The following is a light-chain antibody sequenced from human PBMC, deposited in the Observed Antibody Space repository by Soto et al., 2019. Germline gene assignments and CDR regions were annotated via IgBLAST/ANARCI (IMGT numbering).Light chain of an antibody. Sequence: SALTQPASVSGSPGQSITISCTGTSSDIGVFNYVSWYQQHPGKAPKLIIYDVTNRPSGVSRRFSGSKSGNTASLTISGLQAEDEADFYCSSYTTTNSLLFGGGTKLTVL. CDR1: SSDIGVFNY. CDR3: SSYTTTNSLL. CDR2: DVT. V-gene: IGLV2-14*03. J-gene: IGLJ2*01.